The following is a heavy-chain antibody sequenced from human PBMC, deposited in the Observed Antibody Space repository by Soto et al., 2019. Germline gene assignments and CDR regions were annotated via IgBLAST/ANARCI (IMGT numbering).Heavy chain of an antibody. Sequence: QVQLVQSGAEVKKPGSSVKVSCKASGGTFSSYAISWVRQAPGQGLEWMGGIIPIFGTANYAQKFQGRVTITADESTSTADMELSSLRAEDTAVYYCARVKGLEATMEGWFDPWGQGTLVTVSS. J-gene: IGHJ5*02. V-gene: IGHV1-69*01. CDR2: IIPIFGTA. CDR3: ARVKGLEATMEGWFDP. CDR1: GGTFSSYA. D-gene: IGHD5-12*01.